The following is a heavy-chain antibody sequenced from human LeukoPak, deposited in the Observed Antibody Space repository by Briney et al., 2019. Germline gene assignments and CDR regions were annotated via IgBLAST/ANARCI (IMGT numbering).Heavy chain of an antibody. CDR3: AIDSSSWYGGYFDY. V-gene: IGHV3-30*03. J-gene: IGHJ4*02. CDR1: GFTFSSYV. D-gene: IGHD6-13*01. CDR2: ISYDGKKM. Sequence: GGSLRLSCVGSGFTFSSYVMHWVRKAPGKGLEGVAGISYDGKKMYYADSVKGRFTISRDNSKNTLYLQMNSLRAEDTAVYYCAIDSSSWYGGYFDYWGQGTLVTVSP.